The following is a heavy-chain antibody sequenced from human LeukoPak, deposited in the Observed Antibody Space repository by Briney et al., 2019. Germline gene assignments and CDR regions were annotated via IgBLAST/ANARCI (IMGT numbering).Heavy chain of an antibody. J-gene: IGHJ4*02. Sequence: GGPLTLPCTASGHPFSSYNMKWVRQSPGKGLVWVSSISSSSSYIYYPHSAKGRFTISRDNAKNSLYLQMNSLRAEDTAVYYCARDQDTAMVTYFDYWGQGTLVTVSS. D-gene: IGHD5-18*01. CDR2: ISSSSSYI. CDR3: ARDQDTAMVTYFDY. CDR1: GHPFSSYN. V-gene: IGHV3-21*01.